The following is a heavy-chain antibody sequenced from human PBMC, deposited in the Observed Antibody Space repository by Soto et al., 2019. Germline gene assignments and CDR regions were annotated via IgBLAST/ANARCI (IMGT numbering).Heavy chain of an antibody. CDR1: GFTFGITD. V-gene: IGHV3-23*01. Sequence: QLLQSGGGLVQPVGSLTLSCAASGFTFGITDMSWVRQAPGEGLEWVSTIDGSGGITYYADSVKGRFTISRDNSRNTVYLQMNSMRGDDTALYYCVKNSGWFNTWGQGALVTVSS. CDR2: IDGSGGIT. D-gene: IGHD3-10*01. CDR3: VKNSGWFNT. J-gene: IGHJ5*02.